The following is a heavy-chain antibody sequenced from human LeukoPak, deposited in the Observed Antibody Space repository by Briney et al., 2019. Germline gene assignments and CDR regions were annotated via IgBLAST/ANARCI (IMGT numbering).Heavy chain of an antibody. J-gene: IGHJ6*04. CDR2: ISYDGSNK. CDR1: GFTFSSYG. CDR3: AKASVGYGMDV. D-gene: IGHD4-23*01. V-gene: IGHV3-30*18. Sequence: GRSLRLSCAASGFTFSSYGMHWVRQAPGKGLEWVAVISYDGSNKYYADSVKDRFTISRDNSKNTLYLQMNSLRAEDTAVYYCAKASVGYGMDVWGKGTTVTVSS.